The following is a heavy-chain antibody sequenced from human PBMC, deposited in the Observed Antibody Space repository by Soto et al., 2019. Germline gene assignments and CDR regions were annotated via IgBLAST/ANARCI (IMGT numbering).Heavy chain of an antibody. CDR1: GFTFSSYS. J-gene: IGHJ4*02. V-gene: IGHV3-21*01. Sequence: GGSLRLSCAASGFTFSSYSMNWVRQAPGKGLEWVSSISSSSSYIYYADSVKGRFTISRDNAKNSLYLQMNSLRAEDTAVYYCARANYYDRSGYYYGFDYWGQGTLVTVSS. D-gene: IGHD3-22*01. CDR2: ISSSSSYI. CDR3: ARANYYDRSGYYYGFDY.